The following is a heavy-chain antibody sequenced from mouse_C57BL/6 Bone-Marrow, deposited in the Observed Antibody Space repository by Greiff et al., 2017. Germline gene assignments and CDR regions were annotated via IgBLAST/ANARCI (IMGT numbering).Heavy chain of an antibody. V-gene: IGHV3-3*01. J-gene: IGHJ1*03. CDR3: ARVYDYDDGDWYFDV. Sequence: EVKLMESGPSLVRPSQTLSLTCTVTGFSINSDCYWIWIRQFPGNKLEYIGYTFYSGITYYNPSLESRTYITRDTSKNQFSLKLSSVTTEDTATYYCARVYDYDDGDWYFDVWGTGTTVTVSS. CDR2: TFYSGIT. CDR1: GFSINSDCY. D-gene: IGHD2-4*01.